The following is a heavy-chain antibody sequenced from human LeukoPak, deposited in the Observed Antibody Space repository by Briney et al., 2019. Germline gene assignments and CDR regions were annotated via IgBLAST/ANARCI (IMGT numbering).Heavy chain of an antibody. D-gene: IGHD3-3*01. Sequence: GESLNISCKCFGYRFTSYWIGWVRQMPGKGLDGMEIIYPGDSDTRYNPSCQGQVTISADKSISTAYLQWSSLKASDTAMYYCAGQRGSDFWSGYYRGYFDYWGQGTLVTVSS. J-gene: IGHJ4*02. CDR3: AGQRGSDFWSGYYRGYFDY. V-gene: IGHV5-51*01. CDR1: GYRFTSYW. CDR2: IYPGDSDT.